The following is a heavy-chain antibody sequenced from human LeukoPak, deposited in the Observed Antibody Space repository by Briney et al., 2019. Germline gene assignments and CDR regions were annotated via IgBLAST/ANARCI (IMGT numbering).Heavy chain of an antibody. V-gene: IGHV3-23*01. CDR3: AKWGDYDVLTGYYVPDY. CDR2: ILGSGGST. D-gene: IGHD3-9*01. CDR1: GFTFSIYA. J-gene: IGHJ4*02. Sequence: GASLRLSCAASGFTFSIYAMSWVRQAPGKGLEWVSAILGSGGSTYYADSVKGRLTVSRDNSKSTLYLQMNSLRAEDTALYYCAKWGDYDVLTGYYVPDYWGQGTLVTVSS.